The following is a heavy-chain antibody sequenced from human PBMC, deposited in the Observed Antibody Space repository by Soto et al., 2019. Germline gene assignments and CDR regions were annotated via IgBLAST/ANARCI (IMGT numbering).Heavy chain of an antibody. CDR1: GFTFSSYE. Sequence: GGSLRLSCAASGFTFSSYEMNWVRQAPGKGLEWISYISSSGGTIYYADSVKGRFTISRDNAKNSLYLQMNSLRAEDTAVYYCAREGYSGYDPDRRIGYWGQGTLVTVSS. D-gene: IGHD5-12*01. V-gene: IGHV3-48*03. J-gene: IGHJ4*02. CDR3: AREGYSGYDPDRRIGY. CDR2: ISSSGGTI.